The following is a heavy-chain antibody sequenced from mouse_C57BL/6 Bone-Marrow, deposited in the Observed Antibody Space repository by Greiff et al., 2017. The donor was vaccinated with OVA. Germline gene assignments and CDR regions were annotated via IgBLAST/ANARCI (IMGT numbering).Heavy chain of an antibody. Sequence: QVQLMESGAELVRPGTSVKVSCKASGYAFTNYLIEWVKQRPGQGLEWIGVINPGSGGTNYNEKFKGKATLTADKSSSTAYMQLSSLTSEDAAVYFCARFDDSRAMDDWGKGTSVTVAS. D-gene: IGHD2-12*01. V-gene: IGHV1-54*01. CDR3: ARFDDSRAMDD. CDR1: GYAFTNYL. CDR2: INPGSGGT. J-gene: IGHJ4*01.